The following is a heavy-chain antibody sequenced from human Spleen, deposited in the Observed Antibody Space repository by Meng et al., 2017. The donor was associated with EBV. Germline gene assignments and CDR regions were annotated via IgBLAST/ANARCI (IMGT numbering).Heavy chain of an antibody. V-gene: IGHV7-4-1*02. CDR1: GYTFTSYA. J-gene: IGHJ4*02. CDR3: ARDGLGWQRWGFDY. D-gene: IGHD5-12*01. Sequence: QVQLVQSGSELKKPXXXXKVXXKASGYTFTSYAMNWVRQAPGQGLEWMGWINTNTGNPTYAQGFTGRFVFSLDTSVSTAYLQISSLKAEDTAVYYCARDGLGWQRWGFDYWGQGTLVTVSS. CDR2: INTNTGNP.